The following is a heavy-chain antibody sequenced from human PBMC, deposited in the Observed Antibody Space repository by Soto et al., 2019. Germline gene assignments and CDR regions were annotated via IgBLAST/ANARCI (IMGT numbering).Heavy chain of an antibody. Sequence: QVLLLQSGAEVKKPGSSVKVSCKASGGTFNTYTMTWVRQAPGQGLEWMGGIIPLFGTANYPQKFQGRVTITADSPTSTAYMELSSLRSEVTAVYYCARSQDSSGYWNHHLDPWGQGTLVTVSS. CDR3: ARSQDSSGYWNHHLDP. V-gene: IGHV1-69*01. J-gene: IGHJ5*02. CDR1: GGTFNTYT. D-gene: IGHD3-22*01. CDR2: IIPLFGTA.